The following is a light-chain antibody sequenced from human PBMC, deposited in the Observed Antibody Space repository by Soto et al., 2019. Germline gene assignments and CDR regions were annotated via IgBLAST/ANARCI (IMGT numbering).Light chain of an antibody. V-gene: IGKV1-27*01. CDR3: QKFNAVPT. Sequence: DIQMTQSPSSVSASVGDRVTITCRASQAINNYLAWYQQKPGKVPTLLISAASTLQSGVPSRFSGSGSGTDFTLTISSLQPEDVATYYCQKFNAVPTFGGGTKVEI. J-gene: IGKJ4*01. CDR2: AAS. CDR1: QAINNY.